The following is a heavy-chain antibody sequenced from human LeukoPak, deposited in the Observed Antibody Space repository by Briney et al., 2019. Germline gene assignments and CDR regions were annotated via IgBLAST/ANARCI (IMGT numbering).Heavy chain of an antibody. D-gene: IGHD1-26*01. J-gene: IGHJ4*02. CDR2: ISSSGST. CDR3: ARGSRRLADFHY. V-gene: IGHV4-39*01. CDR1: GDSISSSDYY. Sequence: PSETLSLTCTVSGDSISSSDYYWGWIRQPPGKGLGWIGTISSSGSTYYNPSLQRRVTISVDTSKNQFSLELSSVTAADTAVYYCARGSRRLADFHYWGQGTLVTVSS.